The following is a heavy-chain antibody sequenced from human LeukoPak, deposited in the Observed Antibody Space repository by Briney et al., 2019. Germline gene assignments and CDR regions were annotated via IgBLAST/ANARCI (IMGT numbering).Heavy chain of an antibody. CDR3: ARGHYDFWSGYPHLDY. Sequence: GASVKVSCKASGYTFARQFTHWVRKAPGQGLDWMGWINPKNNGTNYAQKFQGRVTMTSDTSISTAYMELNRLKDDDTAVYYCARGHYDFWSGYPHLDYWGQGTQVTVSS. CDR2: INPKNNGT. CDR1: GYTFARQF. V-gene: IGHV1-2*02. J-gene: IGHJ4*02. D-gene: IGHD3-3*01.